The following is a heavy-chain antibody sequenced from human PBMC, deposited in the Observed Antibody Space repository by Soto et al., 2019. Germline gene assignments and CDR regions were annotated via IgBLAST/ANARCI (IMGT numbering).Heavy chain of an antibody. CDR3: ARRSGSYFSTIFDY. CDR2: IYHSGST. J-gene: IGHJ4*02. V-gene: IGHV4-4*02. CDR1: GGSISSSNW. D-gene: IGHD1-26*01. Sequence: LRRPLSLTCAVSGGSISSSNWWSWVRQPPGKGLEWIGEIYHSGSTNYNPSLKSRVTISVDKSKNQFSLKLSSVTAADTAVYYCARRSGSYFSTIFDYWGQGTLVTVSS.